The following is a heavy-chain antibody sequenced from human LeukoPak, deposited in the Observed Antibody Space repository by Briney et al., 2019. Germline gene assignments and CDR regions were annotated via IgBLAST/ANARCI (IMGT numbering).Heavy chain of an antibody. D-gene: IGHD2-15*01. V-gene: IGHV3-49*03. CDR3: TRDGGPTTDYFDY. Sequence: GSLRLSCTASGFTFGDYAMSWFRQAPGKGLEWVGFIRSKAYGGTTEYAASVKGRFTISRDDSKSIAYLQMNSLKTEDTAVYYCTRDGGPTTDYFDYWGQGTLVTVSS. J-gene: IGHJ4*02. CDR1: GFTFGDYA. CDR2: IRSKAYGGTT.